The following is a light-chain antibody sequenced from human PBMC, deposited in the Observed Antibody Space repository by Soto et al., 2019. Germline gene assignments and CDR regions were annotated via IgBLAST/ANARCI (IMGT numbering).Light chain of an antibody. V-gene: IGKV3-11*01. Sequence: ETVLTQSPATLSSSPEERVTLSCRASQSVTTYLAWYQHKPVQAPRLLIYDASHRATGISARFSGSGSGTDFTLTISSLEPEDFAVYYCQQRSNWPWTFGQGTKVDIK. J-gene: IGKJ1*01. CDR3: QQRSNWPWT. CDR1: QSVTTY. CDR2: DAS.